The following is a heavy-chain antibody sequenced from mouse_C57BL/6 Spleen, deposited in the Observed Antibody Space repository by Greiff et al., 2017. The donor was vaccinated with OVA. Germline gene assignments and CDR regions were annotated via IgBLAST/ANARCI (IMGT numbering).Heavy chain of an antibody. D-gene: IGHD1-1*01. J-gene: IGHJ2*01. CDR2: IDPSDSYT. CDR3: AREVYYYENESFDY. Sequence: QVQLQQPGAELVMPGASVKLSCKASGYTFTSYWMHWVKQRPGQGLEWIGEIDPSDSYTNYNQKFKGQFTLTVDKSSSTAYMQLSSLTSEDSAIDYYAREVYYYENESFDYWGQGTTLTVSA. CDR1: GYTFTSYW. V-gene: IGHV1-69*01.